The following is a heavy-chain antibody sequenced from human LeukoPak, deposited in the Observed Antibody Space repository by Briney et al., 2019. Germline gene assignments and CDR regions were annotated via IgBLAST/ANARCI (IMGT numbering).Heavy chain of an antibody. D-gene: IGHD2-2*01. Sequence: SETLSLTCTVSGGSISSGGYYWSWIRQHPGKGLEWIGYIYYSGSTYYNPSLKSRVTISVDTSKNQFPLKLSSVTAADTAVYYCARDDLGYCSSTSCYGAFDIWGQGTMVTVSS. J-gene: IGHJ3*02. CDR1: GGSISSGGYY. CDR2: IYYSGST. V-gene: IGHV4-31*03. CDR3: ARDDLGYCSSTSCYGAFDI.